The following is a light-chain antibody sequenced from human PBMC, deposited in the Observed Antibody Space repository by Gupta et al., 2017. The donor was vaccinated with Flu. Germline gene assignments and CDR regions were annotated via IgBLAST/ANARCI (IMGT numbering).Light chain of an antibody. V-gene: IGLV3-21*02. J-gene: IGLJ3*02. CDR2: DDS. CDR1: NIRTKT. CDR3: RVWDSGSDHEV. Sequence: GGDNIRTKTVHWYRQRPGQAPVLVVYDDSARPSGIPERFSGSNSGNTATLTISRVEAGDEADYYCRVWDSGSDHEVFGGGTKLTVL.